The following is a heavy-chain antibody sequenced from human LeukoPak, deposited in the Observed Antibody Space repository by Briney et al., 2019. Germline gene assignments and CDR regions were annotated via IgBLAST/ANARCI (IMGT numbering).Heavy chain of an antibody. J-gene: IGHJ4*02. V-gene: IGHV3-23*01. D-gene: IGHD1-26*01. CDR2: ISTSGGST. CDR3: AKEPYSGSQLLDY. CDR1: GFTFSTYA. Sequence: GGSLRLSCATSGFTFSTYAMTWVRQAPGKGLEWVSAISTSGGSTYYADSVKGRFTISRDNSKNTLYLQMNSLRAEDTAVYYCAKEPYSGSQLLDYWGQGTLVTVSS.